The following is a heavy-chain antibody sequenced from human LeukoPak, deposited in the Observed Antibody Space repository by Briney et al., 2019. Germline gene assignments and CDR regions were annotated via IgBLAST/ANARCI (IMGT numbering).Heavy chain of an antibody. D-gene: IGHD6-19*01. CDR1: GFAFSTYE. CDR3: AREKEQWLDDAFDI. V-gene: IGHV3-48*03. J-gene: IGHJ3*02. Sequence: GGSLRLSCAASGFAFSTYEMNWVRQAPGKGLEWVSYISKTGTTIYYADSVKGRFAISRDNAKNSLYLQMNSLRAEDTAVYYCAREKEQWLDDAFDIWGQGTMVTVSS. CDR2: ISKTGTTI.